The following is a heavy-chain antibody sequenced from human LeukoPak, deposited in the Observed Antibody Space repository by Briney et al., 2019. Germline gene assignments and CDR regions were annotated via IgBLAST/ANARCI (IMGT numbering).Heavy chain of an antibody. J-gene: IGHJ4*02. D-gene: IGHD6-13*01. Sequence: GGSLRLSCAASGFTFSSYSMNWVRQAPGKGLEWVSSISSSSTYIYYADSVKGRFTVSRDNAKNSLYLQMNSLRAEDTAVYFCASQYTSSRIFADWGQGTLVTVSS. V-gene: IGHV3-21*01. CDR1: GFTFSSYS. CDR3: ASQYTSSRIFAD. CDR2: ISSSSTYI.